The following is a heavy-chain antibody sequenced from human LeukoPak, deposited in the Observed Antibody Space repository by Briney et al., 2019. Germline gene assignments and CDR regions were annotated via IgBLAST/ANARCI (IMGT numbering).Heavy chain of an antibody. V-gene: IGHV3-33*08. CDR1: GFTFSTYG. CDR2: IWSDGSNK. Sequence: GGSLRLSCAASGFTFSTYGMYWVRQAPGKGLEWVATIWSDGSNKYYADSVKGRFTISRDNSKNTLYLQMNSLRAEDTAVYYCASVCSGTSCHFDYWGQGTLATVSS. J-gene: IGHJ4*02. D-gene: IGHD2-2*01. CDR3: ASVCSGTSCHFDY.